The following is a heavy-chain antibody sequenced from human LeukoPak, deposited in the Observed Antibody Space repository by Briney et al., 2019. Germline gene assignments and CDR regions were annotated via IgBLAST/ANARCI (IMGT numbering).Heavy chain of an antibody. Sequence: ASVKVSCKASGYTFTSYYMHWVRQAPGLGLEWMGKINPSGGSTSYAQKFQGRVTMTRDTSTSTVYMELSSLRSEDTAVYYCARAKRLVRAVAGRSHDAFDIWGQGTMVTVSS. V-gene: IGHV1-46*01. J-gene: IGHJ3*02. CDR1: GYTFTSYY. CDR3: ARAKRLVRAVAGRSHDAFDI. CDR2: INPSGGST. D-gene: IGHD6-19*01.